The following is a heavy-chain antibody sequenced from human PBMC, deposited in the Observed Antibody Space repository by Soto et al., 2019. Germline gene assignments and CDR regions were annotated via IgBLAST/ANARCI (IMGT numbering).Heavy chain of an antibody. CDR2: IYYSGST. CDR1: GGSISSGGYY. J-gene: IGHJ5*02. V-gene: IGHV4-31*03. D-gene: IGHD2-8*01. Sequence: PSETLSLTCTVSGGSISSGGYYWSWIRQHPGKGLEWIGYIYYSGSTYYNPSLKSRVTISVDTSKNQFSLKLSSVTPADTAVYYCARVGGPPCTNGVCYTSVRFDPWGQGTLVTVSS. CDR3: ARVGGPPCTNGVCYTSVRFDP.